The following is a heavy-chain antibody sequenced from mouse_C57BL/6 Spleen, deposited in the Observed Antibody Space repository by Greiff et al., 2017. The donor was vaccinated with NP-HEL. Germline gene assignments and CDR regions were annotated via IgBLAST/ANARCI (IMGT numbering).Heavy chain of an antibody. CDR3: ASRWGDYGSSYLYFDY. CDR1: GYTFTSYW. D-gene: IGHD1-1*01. V-gene: IGHV1-55*01. CDR2: IYPGSGST. Sequence: VQLQQSGAELVKPGASVKMSCKASGYTFTSYWITWVKQRPGQGLEWIGDIYPGSGSTNYNEKFKSKATLTVDTSSSTAYMQLSSLTSEDSAVYYWASRWGDYGSSYLYFDYWGQSTTLTVSS. J-gene: IGHJ2*01.